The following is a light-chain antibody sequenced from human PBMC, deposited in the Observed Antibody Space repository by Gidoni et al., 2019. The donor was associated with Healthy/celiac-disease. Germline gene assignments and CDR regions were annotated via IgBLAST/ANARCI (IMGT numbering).Light chain of an antibody. V-gene: IGLV2-14*01. CDR2: EVI. Sequence: QSALTQPASVSGSPGQSITISCTGTSSDVGGYNYVSWYQHHPGKAPKLMIYEVINRPSGVSNRFSGSKSGNTASLTISGLQAEDEADYYCSSYISSSFFGTGTKVTVL. CDR3: SSYISSSF. J-gene: IGLJ1*01. CDR1: SSDVGGYNY.